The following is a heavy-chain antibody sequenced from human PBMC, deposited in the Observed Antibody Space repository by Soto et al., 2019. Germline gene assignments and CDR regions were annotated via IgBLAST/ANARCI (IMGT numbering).Heavy chain of an antibody. D-gene: IGHD3-9*01. CDR1: GFSLSTSGVG. Sequence: QITLKESGPTLVKPTQTLTLTCTFSGFSLSTSGVGVGWIRQPPGKALEWLALIYWDDDKRYSPSLKSRLTITKDTSKNQVVLTMTNMDPVDTATYYCAHRQTHHYDILTGYFNWFDPWGQGTLVTVSS. J-gene: IGHJ5*02. V-gene: IGHV2-5*02. CDR2: IYWDDDK. CDR3: AHRQTHHYDILTGYFNWFDP.